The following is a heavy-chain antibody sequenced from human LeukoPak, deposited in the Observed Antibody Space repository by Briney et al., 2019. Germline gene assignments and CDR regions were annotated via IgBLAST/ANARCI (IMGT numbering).Heavy chain of an antibody. CDR2: IYYSGST. Sequence: SETLSLTCTVSGGSISSGGYYWSWIRQHPGKGLEWIGYIYYSGSTYYNPSLKSRITISLDTSKNQFSLKLSSVSAADTAVYYCAREKTAYYYDSSGYSEGPFDIWGQGTMTTVSS. D-gene: IGHD3-22*01. J-gene: IGHJ3*02. V-gene: IGHV4-31*03. CDR1: GGSISSGGYY. CDR3: AREKTAYYYDSSGYSEGPFDI.